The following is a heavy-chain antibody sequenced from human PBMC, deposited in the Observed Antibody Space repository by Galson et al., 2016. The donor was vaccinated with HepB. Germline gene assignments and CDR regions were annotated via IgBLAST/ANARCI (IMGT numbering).Heavy chain of an antibody. J-gene: IGHJ6*02. D-gene: IGHD3-22*01. V-gene: IGHV4-4*02. CDR1: GYSINSSNW. CDR2: IFHTGRT. Sequence: SETLSLTCAISGYSINSSNWWSWVRQPPGKGLEWIGEIFHTGRTNYNPSLKSRVSLSVDTSKNQFSLKLTSVTAADTAVYYCARGPADYYDRSAYKYYDYYYVMDVWDQATTVTVSS. CDR3: ARGPADYYDRSAYKYYDYYYVMDV.